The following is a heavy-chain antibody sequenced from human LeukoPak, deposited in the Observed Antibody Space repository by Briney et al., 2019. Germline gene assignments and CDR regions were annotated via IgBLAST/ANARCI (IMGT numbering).Heavy chain of an antibody. CDR2: IDARSGIT. D-gene: IGHD3-3*01. CDR3: ARTYDFGRGPPGDAFDN. CDR1: GFTFSDAW. Sequence: GGSLRLSCSASGFTFSDAWMNWVRQAPGKVPEWVSYIDARSGITYYADSVQGRFTISRDTAQESVFLQMNSLRADDTAVYYCARTYDFGRGPPGDAFDNWGPGTLVTVSS. V-gene: IGHV3-48*01. J-gene: IGHJ3*02.